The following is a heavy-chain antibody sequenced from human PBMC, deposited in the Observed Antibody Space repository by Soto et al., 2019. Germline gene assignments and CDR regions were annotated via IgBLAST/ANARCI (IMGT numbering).Heavy chain of an antibody. V-gene: IGHV3-11*06. CDR3: ARSGEKYNSLDY. CDR2: SSSSGTFS. Sequence: GGSLRLSCEGSGFTFSDYYISWIRQAPGKGLEWISYSSSSGTFSRYADSVKGRFSISRDNTKNLLYLQMNSLRAEDTAVYYCARSGEKYNSLDYWGRGTPVTLSS. D-gene: IGHD1-1*01. CDR1: GFTFSDYY. J-gene: IGHJ4*02.